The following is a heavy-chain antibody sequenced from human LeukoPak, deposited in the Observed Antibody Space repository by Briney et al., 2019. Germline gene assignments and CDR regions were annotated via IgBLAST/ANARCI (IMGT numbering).Heavy chain of an antibody. Sequence: GESLKISCQGSGYRFTNYWIGWARQMPGKGLEWMGIIYPGNSDTRYSSSFQGLVTISVDKAISTAYLQWSSLRASDTAMYYCARQGSGYAEDFDYWGQGTLVTVSS. CDR3: ARQGSGYAEDFDY. D-gene: IGHD5-12*01. CDR2: IYPGNSDT. CDR1: GYRFTNYW. J-gene: IGHJ4*02. V-gene: IGHV5-51*01.